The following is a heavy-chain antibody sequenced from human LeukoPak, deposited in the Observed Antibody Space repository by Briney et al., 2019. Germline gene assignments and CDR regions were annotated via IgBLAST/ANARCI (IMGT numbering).Heavy chain of an antibody. CDR2: LYYDGTT. V-gene: IGHV4-39*01. J-gene: IGHJ4*02. Sequence: PSETLSLTCSVSGGSISSSNYYWGWIRQPPGDRLEWIGTLYYDGTTYYTPSLKGRVTLSVALSKNRFSLNLSSASAADTAVYYCARHDSSSSNYAQIFDYWGQGTLVTVSS. CDR1: GGSISSSNYY. CDR3: ARHDSSSSNYAQIFDY. D-gene: IGHD6-6*01.